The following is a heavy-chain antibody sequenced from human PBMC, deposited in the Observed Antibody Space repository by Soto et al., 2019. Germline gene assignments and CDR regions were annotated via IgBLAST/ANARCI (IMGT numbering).Heavy chain of an antibody. CDR1: GYTFTSYA. Sequence: QVQLAQSGAEEKKPGASVKVSCKASGYTFTSYAMHWVRQAPGQRLEWMGWINAGNGNTKYSQKFQGRVIITRDTSASTAYMELSSLRSEDTAVYYCARSIVVVTALDYWGQGTLVTVSS. V-gene: IGHV1-3*05. D-gene: IGHD2-21*02. CDR2: INAGNGNT. J-gene: IGHJ4*02. CDR3: ARSIVVVTALDY.